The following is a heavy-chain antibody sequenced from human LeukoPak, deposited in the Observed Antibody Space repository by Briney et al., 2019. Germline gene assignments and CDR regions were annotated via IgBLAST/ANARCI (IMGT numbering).Heavy chain of an antibody. D-gene: IGHD2-21*01. CDR1: GFTFSSYS. J-gene: IGHJ4*02. CDR2: ISSSSTI. V-gene: IGHV3-48*01. CDR3: AKLTVVASIPTGFDY. Sequence: GGSLRLSCAASGFTFSSYSMNWVRQAPGKGLEWVSYISSSSTIYYADAVKGRFTISRDNAKNSLYLQMNSLRAEDTAVYYCAKLTVVASIPTGFDYWGQGTLATVSS.